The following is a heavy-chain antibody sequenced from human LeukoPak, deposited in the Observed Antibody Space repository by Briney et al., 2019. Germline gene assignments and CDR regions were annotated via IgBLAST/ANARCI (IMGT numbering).Heavy chain of an antibody. D-gene: IGHD6-13*01. CDR1: GFTFGNYA. CDR2: ISSSGLST. CDR3: ANIPRAAPGPPFDY. V-gene: IGHV3-64D*06. J-gene: IGHJ4*02. Sequence: GGSLRLSCSASGFTFGNYAMHWVRQAPEKGLEYVSGISSSGLSTYYADSVKGRFTISRDNSKNTLYLQMSSLRTEDTALYYCANIPRAAPGPPFDYWGQGILVTVSS.